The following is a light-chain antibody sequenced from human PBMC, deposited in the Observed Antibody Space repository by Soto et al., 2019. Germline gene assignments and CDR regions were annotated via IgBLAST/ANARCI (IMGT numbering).Light chain of an antibody. J-gene: IGLJ2*01. CDR1: SSYVGGYNY. V-gene: IGLV2-14*01. CDR2: EVS. CDR3: SSYTSSSTLEGV. Sequence: QSALTQPASVSGSPGQSSTISCTGTSSYVGGYNYVSWYQQHPGKAPKLMIYEVSNRPSGVSNRFSGSKSGNTASLTISGLQAEDEADYYCSSYTSSSTLEGVFGGGTKLTVL.